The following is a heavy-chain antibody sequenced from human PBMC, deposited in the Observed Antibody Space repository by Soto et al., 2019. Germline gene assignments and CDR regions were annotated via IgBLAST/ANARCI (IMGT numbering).Heavy chain of an antibody. CDR1: GGSISTVGHY. Sequence: SETLSLTCSVSGGSISTVGHYWTWTRQPPGKGLEWIGSIYHTGSTYYSKSLRSRLTMSVDTSKSQFSLRLSSVTAADAAVYYCARATGTLRSRNCDYWGQGSLVTVSS. D-gene: IGHD1-1*01. J-gene: IGHJ4*02. V-gene: IGHV4-31*03. CDR3: ARATGTLRSRNCDY. CDR2: IYHTGST.